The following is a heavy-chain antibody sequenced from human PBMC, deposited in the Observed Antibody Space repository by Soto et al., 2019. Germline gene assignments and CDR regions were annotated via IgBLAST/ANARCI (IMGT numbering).Heavy chain of an antibody. CDR1: GGTFSSYA. CDR2: IIPIFGTA. CDR3: ASGLEYYYDSSGYPLDY. D-gene: IGHD3-22*01. Sequence: SVKVSCKASGGTFSSYAISWVRQAPGQGLEWMGGIIPIFGTANYAQKFQGRVTITADKSTSTAYMELSSLRSEDTAVYYCASGLEYYYDSSGYPLDYWGQGTLVTSPQ. J-gene: IGHJ4*02. V-gene: IGHV1-69*06.